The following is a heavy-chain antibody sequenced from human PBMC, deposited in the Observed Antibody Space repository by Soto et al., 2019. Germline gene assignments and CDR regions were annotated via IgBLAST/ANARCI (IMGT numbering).Heavy chain of an antibody. CDR2: ISAYNGNT. CDR3: ARVEVVTGPGEQLWLSPTQEPFDY. D-gene: IGHD5-18*01. V-gene: IGHV1-18*01. Sequence: ASVKVSCKASGYTFTSYGISWVRQAPGEGLEWMGWISAYNGNTNYAQKLQGRVTMTTDTSTSTAYMELRSLRSDDTAVYYCARVEVVTGPGEQLWLSPTQEPFDYWGQGTLVTVSS. CDR1: GYTFTSYG. J-gene: IGHJ4*02.